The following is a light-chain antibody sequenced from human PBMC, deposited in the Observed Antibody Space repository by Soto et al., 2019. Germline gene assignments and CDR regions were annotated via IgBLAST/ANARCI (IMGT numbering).Light chain of an antibody. Sequence: EIVMTQSPATLSVSPGERATPSCRASQSVSSNLAWYQQKPGQAPRLLIYGASTRATGIPARFSGSGSGTEFTLTISSLQSEDFAVYYCQQYNNWPWWTFGQGTKVEIK. J-gene: IGKJ1*01. V-gene: IGKV3-15*01. CDR1: QSVSSN. CDR2: GAS. CDR3: QQYNNWPWWT.